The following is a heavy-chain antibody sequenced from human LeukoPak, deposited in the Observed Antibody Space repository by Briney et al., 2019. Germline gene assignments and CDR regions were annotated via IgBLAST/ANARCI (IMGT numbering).Heavy chain of an antibody. J-gene: IGHJ4*02. D-gene: IGHD2-8*01. Sequence: SQTLSLTCVISGDSVVSNSTACNWIRQSPSRGLEWLGRTYYRSKWYNDYAVSVKSRIIINPDTSKNQFSLQLNSVTPEDTAVYYCARVIGDTNSYFPPGFDYWGQGTLVTVSS. CDR2: TYYRSKWYN. V-gene: IGHV6-1*01. CDR3: ARVIGDTNSYFPPGFDY. CDR1: GDSVVSNSTA.